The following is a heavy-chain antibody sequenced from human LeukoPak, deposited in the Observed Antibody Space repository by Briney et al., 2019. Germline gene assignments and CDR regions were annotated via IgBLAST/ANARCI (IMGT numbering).Heavy chain of an antibody. Sequence: GRSLRLSCAASGFTFSNHGMHWVRQAPGKGLEWVSYISSSGSTMYYADSVKGRFTISRDNAKNSLYLQMNSLRAKDTAVYYCARTRALDYWGQGTLVTVSS. V-gene: IGHV3-48*04. CDR2: ISSSGSTM. CDR1: GFTFSNHG. J-gene: IGHJ4*02. D-gene: IGHD6-6*01. CDR3: ARTRALDY.